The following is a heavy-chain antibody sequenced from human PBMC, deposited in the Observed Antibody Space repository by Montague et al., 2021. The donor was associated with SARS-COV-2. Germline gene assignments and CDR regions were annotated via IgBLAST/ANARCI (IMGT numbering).Heavy chain of an antibody. V-gene: IGHV4-34*01. J-gene: IGHJ4*02. D-gene: IGHD7-27*01. CDR1: GGSFSGYY. CDR3: ARHKTGERCFDY. Sequence: SDTLSLTCAVYGGSFSGYYWTWIRQSPGKGLEWIAEINHSGTTNYNFNPSLRSRVTISVDTSKNQLSLKLYSVTAADTATYFCARHKTGERCFDYWGQGTLFTVSS. CDR2: INHSGTT.